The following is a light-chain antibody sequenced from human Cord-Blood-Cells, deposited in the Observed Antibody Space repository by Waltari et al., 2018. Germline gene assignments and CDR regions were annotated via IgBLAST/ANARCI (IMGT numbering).Light chain of an antibody. V-gene: IGLV1-40*01. Sequence: QSVLTQPPSLSGAPGQRVTISCTGSSSNIGAGYDVHWYQQLPGTAPKLLICGNSNRPSGVPDRFSGSKSGTSASLAITGLQAEDEADYYCQSYDSSLSGWVFGGGTKLTVL. J-gene: IGLJ3*02. CDR3: QSYDSSLSGWV. CDR2: GNS. CDR1: SSNIGAGYD.